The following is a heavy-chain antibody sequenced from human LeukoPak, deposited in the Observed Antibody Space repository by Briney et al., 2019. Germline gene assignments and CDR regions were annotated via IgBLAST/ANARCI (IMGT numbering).Heavy chain of an antibody. Sequence: PGGSLRLSCAASGFTFSSYGMHWVRQAPGKGLEWVSAISDSGRDTSYAGSVKGRFTISRDNSKNTLYLQMNSLRADDTAVYYCAKDPIGIGPAFDIWGQGTMVTVSS. D-gene: IGHD1-26*01. CDR1: GFTFSSYG. J-gene: IGHJ3*02. V-gene: IGHV3-23*01. CDR2: ISDSGRDT. CDR3: AKDPIGIGPAFDI.